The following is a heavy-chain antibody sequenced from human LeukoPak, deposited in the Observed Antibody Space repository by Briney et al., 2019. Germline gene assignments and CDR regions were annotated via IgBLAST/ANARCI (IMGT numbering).Heavy chain of an antibody. CDR1: GFIFSTYG. Sequence: GGSLRLSCEASGFIFSTYGMNWVRQAPGKGLEWVAIIWYDGSNEYYADSVKGRFSISRDNSKSTLYLEMNSLRADDTAIYYCASSTATTRGVGDFDLWGHGTWVTVSS. V-gene: IGHV3-33*01. CDR2: IWYDGSNE. D-gene: IGHD4-17*01. CDR3: ASSTATTRGVGDFDL. J-gene: IGHJ3*01.